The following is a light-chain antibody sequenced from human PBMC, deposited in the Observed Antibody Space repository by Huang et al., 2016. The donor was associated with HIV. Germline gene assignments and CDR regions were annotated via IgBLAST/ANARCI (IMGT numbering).Light chain of an antibody. CDR1: QTIKND. V-gene: IGKV3-11*01. J-gene: IGKJ2*01. Sequence: EIVLTQSPATLSLSPGERVALSCRASQTIKNDLSWYQKRPGQAPRLLIANASNRATGIPARFSGSGSGTDFTLTISSLEPEDFVVYFCQQRTNWPPGYTFGQGPSW. CDR3: QQRTNWPPGYT. CDR2: NAS.